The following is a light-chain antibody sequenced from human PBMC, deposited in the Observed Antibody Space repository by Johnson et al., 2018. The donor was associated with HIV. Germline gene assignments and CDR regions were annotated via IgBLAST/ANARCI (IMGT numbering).Light chain of an antibody. CDR2: DNN. CDR1: SSNVGNNY. Sequence: QSVLTQPPSVSAAPGQKVTISCSGSSSNVGNNYVSWYQHLPRTAPQLLIYDNNNRPSGLPDLFSGSRSATSGTLGIPLLQTGDEADYYCGTWDSSLSAYVFGTGTKVTVL. V-gene: IGLV1-51*01. CDR3: GTWDSSLSAYV. J-gene: IGLJ1*01.